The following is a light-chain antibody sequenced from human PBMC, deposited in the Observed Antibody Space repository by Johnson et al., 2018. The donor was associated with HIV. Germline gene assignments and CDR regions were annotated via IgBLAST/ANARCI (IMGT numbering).Light chain of an antibody. CDR3: GTWDSSLSGYV. V-gene: IGLV1-51*02. Sequence: QSVLTQPPSVSAAPGQKVTISCSGSSSNIGNNYVSWYQQLPGTAPKLLIYENNKRPSGIPDRFSGSKSGTSATLAITGLQQGDEADYYCGTWDSSLSGYVCGTGTKFTVL. CDR2: ENN. CDR1: SSNIGNNY. J-gene: IGLJ1*01.